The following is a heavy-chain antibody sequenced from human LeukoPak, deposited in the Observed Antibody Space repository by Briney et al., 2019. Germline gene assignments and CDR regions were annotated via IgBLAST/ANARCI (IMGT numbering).Heavy chain of an antibody. J-gene: IGHJ6*04. CDR1: GRSISSSNW. V-gene: IGHV4-4*02. Sequence: SEALSLTCGGPGRSISSSNWWSWLRTRPWMELEGIGELYHSGSTNYNPSLTRRVTISVEAYKKQFSLKLSTVTAVDTAVYYCARDVNGMDVWGKGTTVTVSS. CDR2: LYHSGST. CDR3: ARDVNGMDV.